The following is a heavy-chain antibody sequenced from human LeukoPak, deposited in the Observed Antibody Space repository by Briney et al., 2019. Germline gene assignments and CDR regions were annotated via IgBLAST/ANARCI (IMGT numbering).Heavy chain of an antibody. CDR2: IFYSGST. J-gene: IGHJ3*01. D-gene: IGHD2-21*02. CDR3: AGLVVGTATIDY. V-gene: IGHV4-59*04. Sequence: PGGSLRLSCAASGFTFSSYSMNWVRQPPGKGLEWIGNIFYSGSTYYNPSLKSRVTISVDTSKNQFSLKLRSVTAADTAVYYCAGLVVGTATIDYWGQGTMVTVSS. CDR1: GFTFSSYSMN.